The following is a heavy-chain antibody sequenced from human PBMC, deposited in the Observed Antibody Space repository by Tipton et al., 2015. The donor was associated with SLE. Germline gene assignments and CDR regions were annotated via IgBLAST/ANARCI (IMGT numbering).Heavy chain of an antibody. CDR1: GYSFANYW. CDR3: ATGIAIVQAHDAFDI. D-gene: IGHD3-10*01. CDR2: IYPGDSDT. J-gene: IGHJ3*02. V-gene: IGHV5-51*03. Sequence: VQLVQSGAEVKKPGESLKISCKGSGYSFANYWIAWVRQMPGKGLEWMGIIYPGDSDTRYSPSFQGQVTISADKSINTAFLQWSSLKASDTAVYYCATGIAIVQAHDAFDIWGQGTMVTVSS.